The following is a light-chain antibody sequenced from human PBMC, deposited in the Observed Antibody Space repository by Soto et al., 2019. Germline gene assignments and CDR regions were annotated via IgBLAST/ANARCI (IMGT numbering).Light chain of an antibody. J-gene: IGKJ1*01. CDR3: LQYNSYPRT. CDR1: QAIGTD. Sequence: IQMTQSPSSLSASLVDRVTITFRASQAIGTDLGWYQPKPGKAPKRLIYAASSLQSGAPPRFSGSGSGTDFTLTSSSLQSEDFATYFCLQYNSYPRTFGQGTRVDI. V-gene: IGKV1-17*01. CDR2: AAS.